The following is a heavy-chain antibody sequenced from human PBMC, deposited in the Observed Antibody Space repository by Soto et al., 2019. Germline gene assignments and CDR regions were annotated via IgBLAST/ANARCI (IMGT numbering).Heavy chain of an antibody. CDR3: ARGPWNYDFWSGYYSSIPPTNYGMDV. CDR1: LGTFLSYA. D-gene: IGHD3-3*01. V-gene: IGHV1-69*06. Sequence: SVKVSCKASLGTFLSYAISWVRQAPGQGLEWMGGIIPIFGTANYAQKFQGRVTITADRSTSTAYMELSSLRSEDTAVYYCARGPWNYDFWSGYYSSIPPTNYGMDVWGQGTTVTVSS. J-gene: IGHJ6*02. CDR2: IIPIFGTA.